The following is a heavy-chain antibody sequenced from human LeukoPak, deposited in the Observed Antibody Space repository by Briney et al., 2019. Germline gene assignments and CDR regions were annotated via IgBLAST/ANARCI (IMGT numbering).Heavy chain of an antibody. Sequence: GGSLRLSCAASGFTFSSYGMHWVRQAPGKGLEWVAVISYDGSNKYYADSVKGRFTISRDNSKNTLYLQMNSLRAEDTAVYYCAKGGSAGSYGVYYYYYMDVWGKGTTVTVSS. CDR3: AKGGSAGSYGVYYYYYMDV. CDR2: ISYDGSNK. J-gene: IGHJ6*03. CDR1: GFTFSSYG. D-gene: IGHD1-26*01. V-gene: IGHV3-30*18.